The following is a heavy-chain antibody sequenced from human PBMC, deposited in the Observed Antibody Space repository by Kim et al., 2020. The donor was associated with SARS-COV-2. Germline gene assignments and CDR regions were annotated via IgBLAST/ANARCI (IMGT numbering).Heavy chain of an antibody. D-gene: IGHD3-9*01. CDR2: IDPSYSYT. CDR3: ARHHYDILTGLTHIDY. J-gene: IGHJ4*02. CDR1: GYSFTSYW. V-gene: IGHV5-10-1*01. Sequence: GESLKISCKGSGYSFTSYWISWVRQMPGKGLEWMGRIDPSYSYTNYSPSFQGHVTISADKSISTAYLQWSSLKASDTAVYYCARHHYDILTGLTHIDYWGQGTLVTVSS.